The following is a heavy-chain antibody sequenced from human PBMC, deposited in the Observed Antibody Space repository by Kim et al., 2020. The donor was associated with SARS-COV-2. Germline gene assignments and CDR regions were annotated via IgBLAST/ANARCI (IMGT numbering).Heavy chain of an antibody. D-gene: IGHD2-15*01. J-gene: IGHJ6*02. CDR2: ISGSGGST. V-gene: IGHV3-23*01. CDR3: AKTCRGGSCYWDYYGMDG. Sequence: GGSLRLSCAASGFTFSSYAMSWVRQAPGKGLEWVSAISGSGGSTYYADSVKGRFTISRDNSKNTLYLQMNSLRAEDTAVYYCAKTCRGGSCYWDYYGMDGWGQGTTVTVSS. CDR1: GFTFSSYA.